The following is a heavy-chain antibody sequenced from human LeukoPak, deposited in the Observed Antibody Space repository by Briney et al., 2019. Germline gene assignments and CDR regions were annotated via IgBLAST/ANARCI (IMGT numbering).Heavy chain of an antibody. CDR1: GGSFSGYY. D-gene: IGHD6-19*01. V-gene: IGHV4-34*01. Sequence: SETLSLTCAVYGGSFSGYYWSWIRQPPGKGLEWIGEINHSGSTNYNPSLKSRVTISVDTSKNQFSLKLSFVTAADTAVYYCARRSSGWGYYFDYWGQGTLVTVSS. CDR2: INHSGST. CDR3: ARRSSGWGYYFDY. J-gene: IGHJ4*02.